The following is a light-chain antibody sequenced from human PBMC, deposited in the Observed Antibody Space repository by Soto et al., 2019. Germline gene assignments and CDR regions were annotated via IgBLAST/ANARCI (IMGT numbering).Light chain of an antibody. J-gene: IGKJ2*01. CDR2: GAS. CDR3: KHYNTWPG. Sequence: DIVMTQSPATLSVSPGERATLSCRASQNIRTNLAWYQQKPGQAPRLLMYGASTRATGIPVRFSGSGSGTEFTLTINSLQSEDFAVYYCKHYNTWPGFGQGTKLEIK. CDR1: QNIRTN. V-gene: IGKV3-15*01.